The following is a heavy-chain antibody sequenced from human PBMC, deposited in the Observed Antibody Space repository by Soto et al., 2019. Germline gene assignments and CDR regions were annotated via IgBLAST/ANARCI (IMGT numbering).Heavy chain of an antibody. Sequence: QVQLVQSGGEVKKPGASVKVSCKASGYTFTSYGISWVRQAPGQGLEWRGRISAYNGNPNYAQKLQGRVTMTTDTPTSTAYMELRSLRSDDTAMYYCARVVGDLVHGFDPWGQGTVVTVSS. V-gene: IGHV1-18*01. J-gene: IGHJ5*02. CDR3: ARVVGDLVHGFDP. CDR1: GYTFTSYG. D-gene: IGHD1-26*01. CDR2: ISAYNGNP.